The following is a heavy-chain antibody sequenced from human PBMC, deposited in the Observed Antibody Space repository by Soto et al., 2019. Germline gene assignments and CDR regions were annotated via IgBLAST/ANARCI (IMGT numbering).Heavy chain of an antibody. Sequence: EEQLVESGGGLVQPGGSLRLSCAASGFTFSDYYMSWVRQAPGKGLEWVANINQDGSAKSYVDSVRGRSTISRDKGKHSLSLQMDSLRADDTAVYYCARWNGGFDPWGQGTLVTVSS. V-gene: IGHV3-7*05. CDR2: INQDGSAK. CDR3: ARWNGGFDP. J-gene: IGHJ5*02. D-gene: IGHD1-1*01. CDR1: GFTFSDYY.